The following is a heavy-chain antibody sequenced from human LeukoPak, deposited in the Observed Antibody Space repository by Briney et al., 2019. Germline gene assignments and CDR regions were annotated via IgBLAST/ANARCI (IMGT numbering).Heavy chain of an antibody. D-gene: IGHD1-1*01. CDR2: IIPIFGTA. Sequence: SVKVSCKASGGTFSSYAISWVRQAPGQGLEWMGGIIPIFGTANYAQKFQGRVTITADESTSTAYMELSSLRSEDTAVYYCANHSERRAYFDYWGQGTLVTVSS. J-gene: IGHJ4*02. V-gene: IGHV1-69*13. CDR1: GGTFSSYA. CDR3: ANHSERRAYFDY.